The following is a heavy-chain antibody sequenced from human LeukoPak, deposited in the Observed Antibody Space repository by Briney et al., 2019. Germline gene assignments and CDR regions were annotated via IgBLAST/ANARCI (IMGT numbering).Heavy chain of an antibody. CDR1: GYTFTGYY. J-gene: IGHJ4*02. CDR2: INPNSGGT. CDR3: ARVRYCSGGSCYRGRYYYDSSGYLHYFDY. Sequence: ASVKVSCKASGYTFTGYYMHWVRQAPGQGLEWMGWINPNSGGTNYAQKFQGRVTMTRDTSISTAYMELSSLRSEDTAVYYCARVRYCSGGSCYRGRYYYDSSGYLHYFDYWGQGTLVTVSS. D-gene: IGHD2-15*01. V-gene: IGHV1-2*02.